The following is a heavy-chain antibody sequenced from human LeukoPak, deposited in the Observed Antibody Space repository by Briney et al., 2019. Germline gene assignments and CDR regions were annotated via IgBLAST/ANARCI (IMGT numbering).Heavy chain of an antibody. J-gene: IGHJ4*02. CDR1: GFTFSSYG. V-gene: IGHV3-30*02. Sequence: GGSLRLSCAASGFTFSSYGMHWVRQAPGKGLEWVAFIRYDGSNKYYADSVKGRFTISRDNSKNTLYLQMNSLRAEDTAVYYCAKPLRFLEWLLSDYFDYWGQGTLVTVSS. CDR3: AKPLRFLEWLLSDYFDY. CDR2: IRYDGSNK. D-gene: IGHD3-3*01.